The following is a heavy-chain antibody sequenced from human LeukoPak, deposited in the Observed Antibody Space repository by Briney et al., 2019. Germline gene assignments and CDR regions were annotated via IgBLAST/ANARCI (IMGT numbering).Heavy chain of an antibody. CDR2: IIPILGIA. CDR3: ARDSAGGVIEERTGFDY. J-gene: IGHJ4*02. Sequence: SVKVSCKASGGTFSSYAISWVRQAPGQGLEWMGRIIPILGIANYAQKFQGRVTITADKSTSTAYMELSSLRSEDTAVYYCARDSAGGVIEERTGFDYWGQGTLVTVSS. V-gene: IGHV1-69*04. CDR1: GGTFSSYA. D-gene: IGHD3-16*02.